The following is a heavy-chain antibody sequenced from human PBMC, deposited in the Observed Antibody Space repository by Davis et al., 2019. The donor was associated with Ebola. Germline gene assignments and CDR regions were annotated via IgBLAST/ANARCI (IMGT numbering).Heavy chain of an antibody. CDR1: GFTFGDYA. CDR3: AKNNWNDFIILDY. V-gene: IGHV3-53*01. CDR2: IYSGGST. J-gene: IGHJ4*02. Sequence: GGSLRLSCTASGFTFGDYAMSWVRQAPGKGLEWVSVIYSGGSTYYADSVKGRFTISRDNSKNTLYLQMNSLRAEDTAVYYCAKNNWNDFIILDYWGQGTLVTVSS. D-gene: IGHD1-1*01.